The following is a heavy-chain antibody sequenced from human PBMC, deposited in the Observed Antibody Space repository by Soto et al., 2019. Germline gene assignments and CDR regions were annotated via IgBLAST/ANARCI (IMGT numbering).Heavy chain of an antibody. D-gene: IGHD2-2*01. Sequence: PSETLSLTCAVSGYSISSGNYWAWIRQPPGRGLEWIGSLYHIGSTHYNTSLKSRVTISVDTSKNHFSLELSSVTAADTAIYYCRSSTSCYDESCVDVWGQGTMVTVSS. J-gene: IGHJ6*02. CDR1: GYSISSGNY. V-gene: IGHV4-38-2*01. CDR2: LYHIGST. CDR3: RSSTSCYDESCVDV.